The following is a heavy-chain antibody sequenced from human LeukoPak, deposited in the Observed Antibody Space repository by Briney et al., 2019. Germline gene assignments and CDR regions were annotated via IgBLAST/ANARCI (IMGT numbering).Heavy chain of an antibody. Sequence: QPGRSLRLSCAASGFTFSSYGMHWVRQAPGKGLEWVAVISYDGSNKYYADSVKGRFTISRDNAKNSLYLQMNSLRAEDTALYYCAKGIDYYGSGSYSDPFDYWGQGTLVTVSS. CDR1: GFTFSSYG. D-gene: IGHD3-10*01. CDR2: ISYDGSNK. CDR3: AKGIDYYGSGSYSDPFDY. V-gene: IGHV3-30*18. J-gene: IGHJ4*02.